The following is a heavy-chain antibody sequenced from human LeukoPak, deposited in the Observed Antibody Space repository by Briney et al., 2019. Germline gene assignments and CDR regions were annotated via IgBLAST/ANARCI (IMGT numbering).Heavy chain of an antibody. CDR3: ARDVSRIGINDY. J-gene: IGHJ4*02. CDR2: INPNSGDT. Sequence: ASVKVSCKASGYTFTGYYMHWVRQAPGQGLEWMGWINPNSGDTNYAQKFQGRVTMARDTSISTAYMELSRLRSDDTAVYYCARDVSRIGINDYWGQGTLVTVSS. CDR1: GYTFTGYY. D-gene: IGHD2-21*01. V-gene: IGHV1-2*02.